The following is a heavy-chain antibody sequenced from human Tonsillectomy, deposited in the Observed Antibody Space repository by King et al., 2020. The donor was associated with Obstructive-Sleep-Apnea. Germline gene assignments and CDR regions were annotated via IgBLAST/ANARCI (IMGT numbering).Heavy chain of an antibody. CDR1: GGSISSYY. J-gene: IGHJ4*02. CDR3: ARDGGGSGYDFSY. Sequence: QLQESGPGLVKPSETLSLTCTVSGGSISSYYWSWIRQPPGKGLEWIGYIYYSGSTNYNPSLKSRVTISVDTSKNQFSLKLSSVTAADTAVYYCARDGGGSGYDFSYWGQGTLVTVSS. V-gene: IGHV4-59*01. D-gene: IGHD5-12*01. CDR2: IYYSGST.